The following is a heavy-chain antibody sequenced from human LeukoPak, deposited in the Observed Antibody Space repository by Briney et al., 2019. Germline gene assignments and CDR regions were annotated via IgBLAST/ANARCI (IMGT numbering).Heavy chain of an antibody. CDR2: IIPIFGTA. CDR3: ARVEMKVYYDFWSGYYAFDI. J-gene: IGHJ3*02. CDR1: GGTFSSYA. D-gene: IGHD3-3*01. V-gene: IGHV1-69*13. Sequence: ASVKVSCKASGGTFSSYAISWVRQAPGQGLEWMGGIIPIFGTANYAQKFQGRVTITADESTSTAYMELRSLRSDDTAVYYCARVEMKVYYDFWSGYYAFDIWGQGTMVTVSS.